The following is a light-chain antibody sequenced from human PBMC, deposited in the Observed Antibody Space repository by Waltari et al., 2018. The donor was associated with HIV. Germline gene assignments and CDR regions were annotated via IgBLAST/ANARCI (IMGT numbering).Light chain of an antibody. V-gene: IGLV8-61*01. CDR2: NTN. J-gene: IGLJ2*01. Sequence: QTVVTQEPSFSVSPGGTVTLTCGLSSASVSTPYYPSWYQHTPGQAPRTLIYNTNTRSSGVPDRFSGSILGNKAALNITGAQADDECDYYCVLYMGSGISVFGGGTKLTVL. CDR3: VLYMGSGISV. CDR1: SASVSTPYY.